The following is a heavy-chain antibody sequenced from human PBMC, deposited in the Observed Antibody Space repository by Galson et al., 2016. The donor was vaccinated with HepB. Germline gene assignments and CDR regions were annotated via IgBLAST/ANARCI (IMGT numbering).Heavy chain of an antibody. D-gene: IGHD2/OR15-2a*01. CDR3: TRDLNFLLFDY. Sequence: SLRLSCAASGFDFSNYVTHWVRQAPGKGLAWVSRLPTDEYPPTYADSVRGRFTISRDNAKNTLYLQMNSLRADETAVYYCTRDLNFLLFDYWGQGALVTVSS. CDR2: LPTDEYPP. J-gene: IGHJ4*02. V-gene: IGHV3-74*03. CDR1: GFDFSNYV.